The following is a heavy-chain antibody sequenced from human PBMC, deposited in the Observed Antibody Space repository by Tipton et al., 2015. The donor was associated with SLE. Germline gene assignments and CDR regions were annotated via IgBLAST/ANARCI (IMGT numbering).Heavy chain of an antibody. CDR3: ARDADYGGNPPWYAFDI. CDR1: GGSISSGSYY. Sequence: TLSLTCTVSGGSISSGSYYWSWIRQPAGKGLEWIGYIYTSGRTNYNPSLKSRVTISVDTSKNQFSLKLSSVTAADTAVYYCARDADYGGNPPWYAFDIWGQGTMVTVSS. V-gene: IGHV4-61*09. D-gene: IGHD4-23*01. CDR2: IYTSGRT. J-gene: IGHJ3*02.